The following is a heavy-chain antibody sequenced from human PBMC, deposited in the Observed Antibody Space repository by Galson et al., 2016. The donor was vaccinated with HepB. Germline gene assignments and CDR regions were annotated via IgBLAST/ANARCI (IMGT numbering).Heavy chain of an antibody. D-gene: IGHD4-17*01. CDR1: GFTFSFSG. Sequence: SLRLSCAASGFTFSFSGMNWVRQAPGKGLEWVSSITGYTGSTYYADFVKGRFTISRDTSKNTLYLQMYNLKAEDTAVYYCAKDYGDYRYFFDYWGQGTPVTVSS. CDR2: ITGYTGST. V-gene: IGHV3-23*01. CDR3: AKDYGDYRYFFDY. J-gene: IGHJ4*02.